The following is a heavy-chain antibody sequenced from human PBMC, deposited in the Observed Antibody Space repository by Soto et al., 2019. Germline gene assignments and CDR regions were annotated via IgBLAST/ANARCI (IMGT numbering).Heavy chain of an antibody. CDR2: IIKDGSEK. Sequence: GGSLRLSCAASGFNFGTYWMTWVRQAPGKGLEWVANIIKDGSEKSYVDSVKGRFTISRGNAKNSLYLEMNSLRVEDTAVYYCARDWGGLGYWGQGTLVTVSS. V-gene: IGHV3-7*03. D-gene: IGHD3-10*01. CDR1: GFNFGTYW. CDR3: ARDWGGLGY. J-gene: IGHJ4*02.